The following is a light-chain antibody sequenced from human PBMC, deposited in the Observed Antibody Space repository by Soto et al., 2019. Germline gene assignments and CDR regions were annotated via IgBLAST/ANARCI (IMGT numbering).Light chain of an antibody. J-gene: IGKJ5*01. CDR3: QQRSNRPPIT. V-gene: IGKV3-11*01. CDR1: QSVSSY. CDR2: DAS. Sequence: EIVLTQSPATLSLSPGERATLSCRASQSVSSYLAWYQQKPGQAPGLLIYDASNRATGIPARFSGSGSGTDFTLTISSLEPEDFAVYYCQQRSNRPPITFGQGTRLEIK.